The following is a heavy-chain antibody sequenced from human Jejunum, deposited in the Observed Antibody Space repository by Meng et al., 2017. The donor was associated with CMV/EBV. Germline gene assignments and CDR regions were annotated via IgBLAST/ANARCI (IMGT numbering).Heavy chain of an antibody. CDR3: ARVEVGITSGDY. J-gene: IGHJ4*02. Sequence: QGQRVQSGAEVKKPGASVKVSCKASGYSFSSYYIHWVRQAPGQGLEWMGWISAYNGNTNYAQTLQGRVTMTTDTSTSTAYMELGSLRSDDTAVYYCARVEVGITSGDYWGQGTLVTVSS. V-gene: IGHV1-18*04. D-gene: IGHD1-26*01. CDR1: GYSFSSYY. CDR2: ISAYNGNT.